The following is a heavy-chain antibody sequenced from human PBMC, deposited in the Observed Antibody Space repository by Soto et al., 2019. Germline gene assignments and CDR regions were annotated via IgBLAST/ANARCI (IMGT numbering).Heavy chain of an antibody. D-gene: IGHD2-2*02. CDR1: GFTFSSYA. Sequence: PGGSLRFSCAASGFTFSSYAMSWVRQAPGKGLEWVSAISGSGGSTYYADSVKGRFTISRDNSKNTLYLQMNSLRAEDTAVYYCANRYCSSTSCYNRVGMDVWGQGTTVTVSS. CDR3: ANRYCSSTSCYNRVGMDV. CDR2: ISGSGGST. V-gene: IGHV3-23*01. J-gene: IGHJ6*02.